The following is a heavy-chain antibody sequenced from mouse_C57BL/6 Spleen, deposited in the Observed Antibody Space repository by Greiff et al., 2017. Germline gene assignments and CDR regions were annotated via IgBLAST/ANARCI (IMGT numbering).Heavy chain of an antibody. CDR2: IDPSDSET. V-gene: IGHV1-52*01. CDR3: AKGDGYYFDY. CDR1: GYTFTSYW. Sequence: QVQLQQPGAELVRPGSSVKLSCKASGYTFTSYWMHWVKQRPIQGLEWIGNIDPSDSETHYNQKFKDKATLTVDKSSYTADMRLSSLTSEDSAVYNCAKGDGYYFDYWGQGTTLTVSS. D-gene: IGHD3-3*01. J-gene: IGHJ2*01.